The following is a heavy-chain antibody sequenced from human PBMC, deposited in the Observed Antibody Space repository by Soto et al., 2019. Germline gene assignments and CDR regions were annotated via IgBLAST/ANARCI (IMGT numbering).Heavy chain of an antibody. CDR3: ARDLGYYYDSSGYLMKDNWFDP. J-gene: IGHJ5*02. V-gene: IGHV4-30-4*01. D-gene: IGHD3-22*01. Sequence: SETLSLTCTVSGGSISSGDYYWSWIRQPPGKGLEWIGYIYYSGSTYYNPSLKSRVTISVDTSKNQFSLKLSSVTAADTAVYYCARDLGYYYDSSGYLMKDNWFDPWGQGTLVTVSS. CDR2: IYYSGST. CDR1: GGSISSGDYY.